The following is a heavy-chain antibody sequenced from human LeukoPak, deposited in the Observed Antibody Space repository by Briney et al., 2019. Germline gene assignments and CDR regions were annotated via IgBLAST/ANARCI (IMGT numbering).Heavy chain of an antibody. Sequence: ETLSLTCTVSGGSISSYYWSWIRQAPGKGLAWTGYIYYSGSTNYNPSLKSRVTISVDTSKNQFSLKLSSVTAADTAVYYCARVAIRSSGYLAPLYWYFDLWGRGTLVTVSS. CDR2: IYYSGST. V-gene: IGHV4-59*12. D-gene: IGHD3-22*01. CDR3: ARVAIRSSGYLAPLYWYFDL. J-gene: IGHJ2*01. CDR1: GGSISSYY.